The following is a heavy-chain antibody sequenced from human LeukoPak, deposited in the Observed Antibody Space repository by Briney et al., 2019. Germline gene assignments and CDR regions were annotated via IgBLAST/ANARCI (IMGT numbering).Heavy chain of an antibody. D-gene: IGHD4-17*01. J-gene: IGHJ4*02. V-gene: IGHV4-38-2*02. CDR1: GYSISSGYY. CDR2: IYHSGSA. Sequence: SQTLSLTCTVSGYSISSGYYWGWIRQPPGKGLEWIGSIYHSGSAYYNPSLKSRVTISVDTSKNQFSLKVSSVTAADTAVYYCATTITVTTDYWGQGTLVTVS. CDR3: ATTITVTTDY.